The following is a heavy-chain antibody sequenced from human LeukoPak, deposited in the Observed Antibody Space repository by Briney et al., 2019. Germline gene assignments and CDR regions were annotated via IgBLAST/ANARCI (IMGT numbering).Heavy chain of an antibody. Sequence: GGSLRLSCVASGFTFSSYSMNWVRQAPGKGLEWVSSISSSSSYIYYADSVKGRFTISRDNAKNSLYLQMNSLRAEDTAVYYCARRAQSDAFDIWGQGTMVTVSS. CDR2: ISSSSSYI. CDR3: ARRAQSDAFDI. CDR1: GFTFSSYS. V-gene: IGHV3-21*01. J-gene: IGHJ3*02.